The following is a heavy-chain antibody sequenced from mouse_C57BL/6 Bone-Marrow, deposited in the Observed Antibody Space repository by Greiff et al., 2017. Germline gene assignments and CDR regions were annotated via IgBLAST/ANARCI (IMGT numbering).Heavy chain of an antibody. CDR3: ARPGRNYFDY. J-gene: IGHJ2*01. Sequence: QVQLKESGAELARPGASVKLSCKASGYTFTSYGISWVKQRTGQGLEWIGEIYPRSGNTYYNEKFKGKATLTAAKSSSTAYMELRSLTSEDSAVDFCARPGRNYFDYWGQGTTLTVSS. D-gene: IGHD3-3*01. CDR2: IYPRSGNT. V-gene: IGHV1-81*01. CDR1: GYTFTSYG.